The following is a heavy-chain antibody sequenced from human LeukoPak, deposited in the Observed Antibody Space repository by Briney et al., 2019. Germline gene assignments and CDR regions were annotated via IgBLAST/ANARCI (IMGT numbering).Heavy chain of an antibody. CDR1: GFTFSRYW. CDR3: ARDGYSSSWYVDY. Sequence: PGGSLRLSCAASGFTFSRYWMHWVRQAPGKGLEWVSSISSSSSYIYYADSVKGRFTISRDNAKNSLYLQMNSLRAEDTAVYYCARDGYSSSWYVDYWGQGTLVTVSS. CDR2: ISSSSSYI. J-gene: IGHJ4*02. V-gene: IGHV3-21*01. D-gene: IGHD6-13*01.